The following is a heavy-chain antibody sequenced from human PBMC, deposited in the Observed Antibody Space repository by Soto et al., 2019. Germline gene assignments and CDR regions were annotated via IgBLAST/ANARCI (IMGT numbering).Heavy chain of an antibody. D-gene: IGHD6-19*01. CDR2: TYYRSKWYN. J-gene: IGHJ5*02. V-gene: IGHV6-1*01. CDR1: GDNVSSNSAA. Sequence: PSQTLSLTCAISGDNVSSNSAAWNWIRQSPSRGLEWLGRTYYRSKWYNDYAVSVKSRITINPDTSKIQFSLQLNSVTPEDTAVYYCAREGAVAGVNWFDPWGQGTLVTVSS. CDR3: AREGAVAGVNWFDP.